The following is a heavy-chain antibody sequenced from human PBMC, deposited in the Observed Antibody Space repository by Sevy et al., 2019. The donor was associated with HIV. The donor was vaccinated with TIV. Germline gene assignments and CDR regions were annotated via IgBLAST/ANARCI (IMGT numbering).Heavy chain of an antibody. Sequence: SETLSLTCAVYGGSFSGYYWSWIRQPPGKGLEWIGEINHSGSTNYNPSLKSRVTISVDTSKNQFSLKLGSVTAADTVGYYCARGISVTMVRGRAFDIWGQGTMVTVSS. V-gene: IGHV4-34*01. D-gene: IGHD3-10*01. CDR1: GGSFSGYY. CDR3: ARGISVTMVRGRAFDI. CDR2: INHSGST. J-gene: IGHJ3*02.